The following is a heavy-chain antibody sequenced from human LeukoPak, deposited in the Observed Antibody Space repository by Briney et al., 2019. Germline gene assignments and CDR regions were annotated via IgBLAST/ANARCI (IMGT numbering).Heavy chain of an antibody. CDR3: ARSMYSSGWSPFDY. V-gene: IGHV3-30*04. J-gene: IGHJ4*02. CDR1: GYTFTSYA. Sequence: SCKASGYTFTSYAMHWVRQAPGKGLEWVAVISYDGSNKYYADSVKGRFTISRDNSKNTLYRQMNSLRAEDTAVYYCARSMYSSGWSPFDYWGQGTLVTVSS. D-gene: IGHD6-19*01. CDR2: ISYDGSNK.